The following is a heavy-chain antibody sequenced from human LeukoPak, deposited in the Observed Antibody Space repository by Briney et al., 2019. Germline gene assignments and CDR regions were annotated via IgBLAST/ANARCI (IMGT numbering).Heavy chain of an antibody. CDR2: IYPGDSDT. Sequence: GESLKISCKGSGYSFTTYWIGWVRQMPGKGREWMGIIYPGDSDTRYSPSFQGQVTISADKSISTAYLKWSSLTASDTAMYYCARHPSGFLDYYYMDVWGKGTTVTVS. D-gene: IGHD6-25*01. CDR1: GYSFTTYW. CDR3: ARHPSGFLDYYYMDV. V-gene: IGHV5-51*01. J-gene: IGHJ6*03.